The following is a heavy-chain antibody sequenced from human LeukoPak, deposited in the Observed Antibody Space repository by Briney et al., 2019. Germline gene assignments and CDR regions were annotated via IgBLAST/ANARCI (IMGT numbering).Heavy chain of an antibody. CDR2: IIPIFGTA. Sequence: ASVKVSCKASGGTFSSYAISWVRQAPGQGLEWMGGIIPIFGTANYAQKFQGRVTITADKSTSTAYMELSSLRSEDTAVYYCASRDYGGDHIFDYWGQGTLVTVSS. CDR1: GGTFSSYA. J-gene: IGHJ4*02. D-gene: IGHD4-23*01. CDR3: ASRDYGGDHIFDY. V-gene: IGHV1-69*06.